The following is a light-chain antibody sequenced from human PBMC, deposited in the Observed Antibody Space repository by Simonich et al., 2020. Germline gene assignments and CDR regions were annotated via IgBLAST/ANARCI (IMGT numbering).Light chain of an antibody. CDR1: QSVLYSSNNKNY. Sequence: DIVMTQSPDSLAVSLGERATINCKSSQSVLYSSNNKNYLAWYQQKPGQPHKLLIYVASTRESGVPDRFSGSGSGTDFTLTISSLQAEDVAVYYCQQYYSTPRTFGQGTKLEIK. CDR2: VAS. V-gene: IGKV4-1*01. CDR3: QQYYSTPRT. J-gene: IGKJ2*01.